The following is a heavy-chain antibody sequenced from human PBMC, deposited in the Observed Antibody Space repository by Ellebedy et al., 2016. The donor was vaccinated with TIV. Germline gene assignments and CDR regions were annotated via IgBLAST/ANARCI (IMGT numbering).Heavy chain of an antibody. Sequence: GESLKISXVASGLTFSTYVMSWVRQAPGKGLECVSTINDNGNSTYFADSVKGRFTISRDNSKNTLYLQMNSLRAEDTAVYYCAKGPTTRYYYMDVWGKGTTVTVSS. D-gene: IGHD1-26*01. CDR2: INDNGNST. V-gene: IGHV3-23*01. CDR3: AKGPTTRYYYMDV. J-gene: IGHJ6*03. CDR1: GLTFSTYV.